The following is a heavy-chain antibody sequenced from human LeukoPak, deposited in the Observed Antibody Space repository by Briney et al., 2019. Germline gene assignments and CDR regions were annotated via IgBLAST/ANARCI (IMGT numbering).Heavy chain of an antibody. CDR2: ISSNGGST. CDR3: VQDRGSSRGTCYSTTRVYYFDY. D-gene: IGHD2-15*01. J-gene: IGHJ4*02. V-gene: IGHV3-64D*06. CDR1: GFTFSSYA. Sequence: GGSLSLSCSAAGFTFSSYAMHWVRQAPGKGVEYVSAISSNGGSTYYADSGKGRVTISRDNSKNTLYLQMTRLRAEDTAVYYCVQDRGSSRGTCYSTTRVYYFDYWGQGTLVTVSS.